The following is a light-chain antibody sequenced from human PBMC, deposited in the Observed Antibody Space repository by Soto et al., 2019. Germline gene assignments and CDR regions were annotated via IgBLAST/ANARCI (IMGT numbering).Light chain of an antibody. CDR1: SSSIGAGYD. J-gene: IGLJ2*01. CDR3: QSYDSNLSVMF. V-gene: IGLV1-40*01. Sequence: QSVLTQPPSVSGAPGQRVTISCTGSSSSIGAGYDVHWYQQLAGTPPKLLIYDNNNRPSGVPDRFSGSQSGTSASLAITGLQAEDEGDYYCQSYDSNLSVMFFGGGTKLTAL. CDR2: DNN.